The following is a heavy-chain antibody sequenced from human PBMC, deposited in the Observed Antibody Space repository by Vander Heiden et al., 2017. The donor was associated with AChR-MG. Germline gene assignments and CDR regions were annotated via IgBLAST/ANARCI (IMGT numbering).Heavy chain of an antibody. D-gene: IGHD3-16*01. Sequence: QVQLVQSGAEVKKPGASVKVSCKASGYTFTSYYMHWVRQAPGQGLEWMGTINPSGGSTSYPQKLQGRVTMTRDTSTSTVYMELSSLRSEDTAVYYCARLRITCGGVNYDYGGQGTLVTVSS. CDR1: GYTFTSYY. CDR3: ARLRITCGGVNYDY. CDR2: INPSGGST. J-gene: IGHJ4*02. V-gene: IGHV1-46*04.